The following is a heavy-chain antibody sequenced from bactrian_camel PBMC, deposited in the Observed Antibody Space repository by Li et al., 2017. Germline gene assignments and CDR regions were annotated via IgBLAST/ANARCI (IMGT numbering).Heavy chain of an antibody. CDR1: GFTFSNYA. CDR2: INPGGDRT. V-gene: IGHV3S31*01. Sequence: VQLVESGGGSVQAGGSLRLSCAASGFTFSNYAMNWVRQAPGKGLEWVASINPGGDRTYYLDSVKGRFTISRDDAKVTHYLQMNSLQPEDTAVYYCLRGSGYAGNWRTQYLDWGQGTQVTVS. J-gene: IGHJ4*01. D-gene: IGHD8*01. CDR3: LRGSGYAGNWRTQYLD.